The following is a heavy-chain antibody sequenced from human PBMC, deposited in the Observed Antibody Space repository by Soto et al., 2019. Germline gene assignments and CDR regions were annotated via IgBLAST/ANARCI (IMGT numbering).Heavy chain of an antibody. D-gene: IGHD1-26*01. V-gene: IGHV4-39*01. CDR1: GGSISSSNYY. J-gene: IGHJ5*02. CDR2: IYYSGST. Sequence: QLQLQESGPGLVKPSETLSLTCTVSGGSISSSNYYWGWIRQPPGKGLEWIGSIYYSGSTYYNPSLKSRVPISVDTSKNQFSLKLSSVTAADTAVYYCATQEVGGSYVYTFDPWGQGTLVTVSS. CDR3: ATQEVGGSYVYTFDP.